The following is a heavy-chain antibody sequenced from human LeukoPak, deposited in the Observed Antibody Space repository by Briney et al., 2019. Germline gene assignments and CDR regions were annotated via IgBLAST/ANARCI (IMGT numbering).Heavy chain of an antibody. CDR3: ARGYSSSWDEYFQH. J-gene: IGHJ1*01. Sequence: GGSLRLSCTVSGFTVSTNSMSWVRQAPGKGLEWVANIKQDGSEKYYVDSVKGRFTISRDNAKNSLYLQMNSLRDEDTAVYYCARGYSSSWDEYFQHWGQGTLVTVSS. CDR2: IKQDGSEK. D-gene: IGHD6-13*01. CDR1: GFTVSTNS. V-gene: IGHV3-7*01.